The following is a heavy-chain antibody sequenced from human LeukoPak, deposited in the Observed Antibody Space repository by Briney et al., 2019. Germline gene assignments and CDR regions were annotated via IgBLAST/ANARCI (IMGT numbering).Heavy chain of an antibody. V-gene: IGHV3-7*01. CDR1: GFTFSSYW. CDR3: ARARPRDGDLSQSMWFDP. CDR2: IKQDGSEK. J-gene: IGHJ5*02. D-gene: IGHD4-17*01. Sequence: PGGSLRLSCAASGFTFSSYWMSWVRQAPGKGLGWVANIKQDGSEKYYVDSVKGRFTISRDNAKNSLYLQMNSLRAEDTAVYYCARARPRDGDLSQSMWFDPWGQGTLVTVSS.